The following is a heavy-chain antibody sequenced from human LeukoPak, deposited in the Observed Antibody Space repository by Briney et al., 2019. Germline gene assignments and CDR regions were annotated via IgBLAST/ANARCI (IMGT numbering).Heavy chain of an antibody. Sequence: GASVKVSCKASGYTFTNYGISWVRQAPGQGLEGMGWISGFNGNTNYGQKVQGRVTMTTDTSTITAYMELRSLRSDDTAVYCCARMVRGVPYYYGMDVWGQGTTVTVSS. CDR2: ISGFNGNT. V-gene: IGHV1-18*01. D-gene: IGHD3-10*01. CDR1: GYTFTNYG. J-gene: IGHJ6*02. CDR3: ARMVRGVPYYYGMDV.